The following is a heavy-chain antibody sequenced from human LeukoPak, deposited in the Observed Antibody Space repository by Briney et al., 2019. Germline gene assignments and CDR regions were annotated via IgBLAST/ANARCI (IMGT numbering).Heavy chain of an antibody. D-gene: IGHD3-10*01. Sequence: GRSLRLSCVASGFTFSSYAIHWVRQAPGKGLEWVAAISHDGSNKFYADSVKGRFTISRDNAKNTLFLQMNSLRAEDTAVYYCAKGYYGSGSYGWFDYWGQGTLVTVSS. CDR3: AKGYYGSGSYGWFDY. CDR1: GFTFSSYA. J-gene: IGHJ4*02. V-gene: IGHV3-30*04. CDR2: ISHDGSNK.